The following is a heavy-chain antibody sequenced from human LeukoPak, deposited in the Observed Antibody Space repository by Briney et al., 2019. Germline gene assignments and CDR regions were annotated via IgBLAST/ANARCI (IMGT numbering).Heavy chain of an antibody. CDR2: IGGSGDFT. CDR3: AKADRGWGVITKD. V-gene: IGHV3-23*01. J-gene: IGHJ4*02. CDR1: GFTFSTYA. D-gene: IGHD3-10*01. Sequence: GGSLRLSCAASGFTFSTYAMSWVRQAPGKGLEWVSAIGGSGDFTYYAEYVRGRFTISRDNSKKTLYLQMNSLRAEDTAVYYCAKADRGWGVITKDWGQGTLVTGSS.